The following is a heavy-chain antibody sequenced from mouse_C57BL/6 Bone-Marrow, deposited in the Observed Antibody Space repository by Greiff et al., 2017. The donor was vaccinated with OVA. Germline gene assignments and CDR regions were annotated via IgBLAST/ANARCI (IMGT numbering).Heavy chain of an antibody. V-gene: IGHV1-15*01. D-gene: IGHD2-5*01. Sequence: VQLQQSGAELVRPGASVTLSCKASGYTFTDYEMRWVKQTPVHGLEWIGAIDPETGGTAYNQKFKGKAILTADKSSSTAYMEIRSLTSEASAVFYCKRGYSNYYAMDYWGQGTTVTVSS. CDR2: IDPETGGT. J-gene: IGHJ4*01. CDR1: GYTFTDYE. CDR3: KRGYSNYYAMDY.